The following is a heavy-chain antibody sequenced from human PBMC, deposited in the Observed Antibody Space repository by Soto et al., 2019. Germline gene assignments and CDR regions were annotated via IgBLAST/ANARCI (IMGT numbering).Heavy chain of an antibody. CDR1: GGSISSGGYS. J-gene: IGHJ4*02. Sequence: QLQLQESGSGLVKPSQTLSLTCAVSGGSISSGGYSWSWIRQPPGKGLEWIGYIYHSGSTYNPSLKSRVTISVDRSKNQFSLKLSSVTAADTAVYYCASGQQLVRNYWGQGTLVTVSS. D-gene: IGHD6-13*01. CDR2: IYHSGST. CDR3: ASGQQLVRNY. V-gene: IGHV4-30-2*01.